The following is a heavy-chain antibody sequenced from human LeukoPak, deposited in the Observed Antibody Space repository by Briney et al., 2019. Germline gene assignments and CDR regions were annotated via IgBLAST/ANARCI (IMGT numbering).Heavy chain of an antibody. Sequence: PGGSLRLSCAAAGFTFSDYYMSWIRQAPGKGLEWVSYISSSGSTIYYADSVKGRFTISRDNSKNTLYLQMNSLRAEDTAVYYCARRADSGYSSDNWGQGTLVSVSS. D-gene: IGHD3-9*01. CDR1: GFTFSDYY. V-gene: IGHV3-11*04. CDR3: ARRADSGYSSDN. J-gene: IGHJ4*02. CDR2: ISSSGSTI.